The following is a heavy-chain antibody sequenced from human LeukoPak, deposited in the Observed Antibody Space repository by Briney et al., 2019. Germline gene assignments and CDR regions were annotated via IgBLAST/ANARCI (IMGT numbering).Heavy chain of an antibody. J-gene: IGHJ4*02. CDR3: ARGRVAYSAYYFDY. D-gene: IGHD2-15*01. V-gene: IGHV4-59*01. Sequence: SETLSLTCTVSGDSITNYFWSWIRQPPGKGLEWIGYIYYTGNTNYKPSLKSRVTISVDASTNQFSLRLRSVTAADTAVYYCARGRVAYSAYYFDYWGRGTLVTVSS. CDR2: IYYTGNT. CDR1: GDSITNYF.